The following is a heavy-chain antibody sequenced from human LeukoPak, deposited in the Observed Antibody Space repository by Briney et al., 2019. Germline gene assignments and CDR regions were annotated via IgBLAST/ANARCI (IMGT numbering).Heavy chain of an antibody. CDR2: ISNSGGNT. D-gene: IGHD2-2*01. Sequence: PGGSLRLSCAASGFTFSSYAMTWVRQAPGKGLEWVSGISNSGGNTYYADSVKGRFTISRDNSKNTLYLQMNSLRAEDTAVYYCAKVRSTSCYAALDYWGQGTLVTVSS. CDR3: AKVRSTSCYAALDY. V-gene: IGHV3-23*01. CDR1: GFTFSSYA. J-gene: IGHJ4*02.